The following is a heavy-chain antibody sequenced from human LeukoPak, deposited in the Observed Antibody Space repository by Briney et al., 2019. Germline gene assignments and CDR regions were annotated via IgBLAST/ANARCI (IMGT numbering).Heavy chain of an antibody. D-gene: IGHD3-3*01. J-gene: IGHJ4*02. Sequence: PGGSLRLSCAASGFTFSDYYMSWIRQAPGKGLEWVSYISSSGSTIYYADSVKGRFTISRDNAKNSLYLQMNSLRDEDTAVYYCARDKEPDYDFWSGYKYYFDYWGQGTLVTVSS. CDR2: ISSSGSTI. CDR3: ARDKEPDYDFWSGYKYYFDY. CDR1: GFTFSDYY. V-gene: IGHV3-11*04.